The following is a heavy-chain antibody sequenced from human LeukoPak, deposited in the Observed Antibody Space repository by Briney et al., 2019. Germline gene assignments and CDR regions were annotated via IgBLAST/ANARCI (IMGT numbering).Heavy chain of an antibody. D-gene: IGHD6-19*01. J-gene: IGHJ4*02. CDR1: GFTFSSYE. Sequence: GGSLRLSCAASGFTFSSYEMNWVRQAPGKGLEWVSYISSSGSTIYYADSVKGRFTISRDNAKNSLYLQMNSLRADDTAVYYCARDGRYSTVWQDYWGQGTLVTVSS. CDR3: ARDGRYSTVWQDY. V-gene: IGHV3-48*03. CDR2: ISSSGSTI.